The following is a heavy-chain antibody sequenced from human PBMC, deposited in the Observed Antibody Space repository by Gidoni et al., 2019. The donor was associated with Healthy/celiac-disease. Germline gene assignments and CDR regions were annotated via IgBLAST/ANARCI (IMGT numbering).Heavy chain of an antibody. V-gene: IGHV3-23*01. Sequence: EVQLLESGGGFVQPGGSLRLSCAAFGFTFSSYAMRWVRQAPGKGLEWVSAISCSGGSTYYADSVKGRFTISRDNSKNTLYLQMNSLRAEDTAVYYCAKQPNGIPSWYRFQHWGQGTLVTVSS. J-gene: IGHJ1*01. D-gene: IGHD6-13*01. CDR2: ISCSGGST. CDR3: AKQPNGIPSWYRFQH. CDR1: GFTFSSYA.